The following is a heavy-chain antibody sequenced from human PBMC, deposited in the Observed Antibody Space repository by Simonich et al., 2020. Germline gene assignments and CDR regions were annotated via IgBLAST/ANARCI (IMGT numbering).Heavy chain of an antibody. CDR2: ISAYNGNT. D-gene: IGHD1-1*01. J-gene: IGHJ3*02. CDR3: ARSTTGTTAFDI. Sequence: QVQLVQSGAEGKKPGAPVKVSCKASGYTFTSYGISWVRQAPGQGLAGKGWISAYNGNTNDAQKLQGGVTMTTDTSTSTAYMELRSLRSDDTAVYYCARSTTGTTAFDIWGQGTMVTVSS. V-gene: IGHV1-18*04. CDR1: GYTFTSYG.